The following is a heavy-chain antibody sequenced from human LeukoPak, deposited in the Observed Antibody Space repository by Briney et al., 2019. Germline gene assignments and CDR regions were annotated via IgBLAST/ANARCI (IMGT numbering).Heavy chain of an antibody. J-gene: IGHJ6*02. Sequence: SEPLSLTCGVTGGSISGSNWWGWVRQPPGKGLEWIGEIYHSGSTNYNPSLKSRVTMSVDKSKNQLSLKLSSVTAADTAVYYCARETVASIGHYYGMDVWGQGTTVTVSS. V-gene: IGHV4-4*02. CDR3: ARETVASIGHYYGMDV. CDR2: IYHSGST. D-gene: IGHD6-19*01. CDR1: GGSISGSNW.